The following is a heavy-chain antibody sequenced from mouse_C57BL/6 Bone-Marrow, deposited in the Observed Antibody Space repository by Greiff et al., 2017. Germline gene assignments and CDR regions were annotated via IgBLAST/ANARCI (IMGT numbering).Heavy chain of an antibody. CDR1: GYTFTSYW. Sequence: QVQLKQPGAELVKPGASVKLSCKASGYTFTSYWMQWVKQRPGQGLEWIGEIDPSDSYTNYNQKFKGKATLTVDTSSSTAYMQLSSLTAVDSAVFYCSRCGKFITTVVWAMYYWGQGTSVSVSS. J-gene: IGHJ4*01. V-gene: IGHV1-50*01. D-gene: IGHD1-1*01. CDR3: SRCGKFITTVVWAMYY. CDR2: IDPSDSYT.